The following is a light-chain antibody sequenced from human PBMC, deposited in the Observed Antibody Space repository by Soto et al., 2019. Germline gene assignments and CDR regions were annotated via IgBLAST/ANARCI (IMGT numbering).Light chain of an antibody. Sequence: EIVLTQSPGTLSLSPGERATLSCRASQSLSSNFLAWYQQKPGQAPRLLIYGASSRATGIPDRFSGSGSGTDFTLTINRLEPEDFAVYYCHQYGSSPLTFGQGTRLEIK. V-gene: IGKV3-20*01. CDR1: QSLSSNF. CDR3: HQYGSSPLT. CDR2: GAS. J-gene: IGKJ5*01.